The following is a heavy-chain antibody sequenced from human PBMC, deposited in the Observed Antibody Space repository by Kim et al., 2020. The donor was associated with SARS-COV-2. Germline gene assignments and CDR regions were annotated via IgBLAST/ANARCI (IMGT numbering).Heavy chain of an antibody. J-gene: IGHJ4*02. CDR3: ARAGMGSPRNMRGVMN. V-gene: IGHV4-34*01. Sequence: SETLSLTCDVYGASFSGYYWSWIRQPPGKGLEWVGEISPSGSSSYNPSLESRVTISVETSKNQFSLKLTSVTAADTAVYYCARAGMGSPRNMRGVMNWGQGTLVTVSS. CDR2: ISPSGSS. D-gene: IGHD3-10*01. CDR1: GASFSGYY.